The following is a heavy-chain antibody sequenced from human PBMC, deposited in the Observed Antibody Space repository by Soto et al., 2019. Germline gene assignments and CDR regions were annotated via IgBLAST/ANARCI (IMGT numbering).Heavy chain of an antibody. J-gene: IGHJ4*02. Sequence: SETLSLTCTVSGGSISSYYWSWIRQPPGKGLEWIGYIYYSGSTNYNPSLKSRVTISVDTSKNQFSLKLSSVTAADTAVYYCARRYGTVFDFWGQGTLVTVSS. CDR2: IYYSGST. CDR1: GGSISSYY. D-gene: IGHD6-13*01. V-gene: IGHV4-59*01. CDR3: ARRYGTVFDF.